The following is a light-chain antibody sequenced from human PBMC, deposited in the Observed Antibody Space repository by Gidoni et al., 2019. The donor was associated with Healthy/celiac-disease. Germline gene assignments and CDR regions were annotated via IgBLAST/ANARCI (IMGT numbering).Light chain of an antibody. CDR1: QSISSW. J-gene: IGKJ5*01. CDR3: QQYNSYSVT. V-gene: IGKV1-5*03. CDR2: KAS. Sequence: DIQMTQSPSTLSASVGDRVTITCPASQSISSWLAWYQQKPGKAPKLLIYKASSLESGVPSRFSGSGSGTEFTLTISSLQPDDFATYYCQQYNSYSVTFXQXTRLEIK.